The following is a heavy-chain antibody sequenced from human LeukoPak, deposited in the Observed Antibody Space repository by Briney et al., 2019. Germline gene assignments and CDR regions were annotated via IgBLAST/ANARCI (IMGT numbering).Heavy chain of an antibody. V-gene: IGHV4-39*01. D-gene: IGHD2-15*01. Sequence: SETLSLTCTVPGGSISSSSYYWGWIRQPPGKGLEWIGSIYYSGSTYYNPSLKSRVTISVDTSKNQFSLKLSSVTAADTAVYYCATGGPDYWGQGTLVTVYS. J-gene: IGHJ4*02. CDR3: ATGGPDY. CDR2: IYYSGST. CDR1: GGSISSSSYY.